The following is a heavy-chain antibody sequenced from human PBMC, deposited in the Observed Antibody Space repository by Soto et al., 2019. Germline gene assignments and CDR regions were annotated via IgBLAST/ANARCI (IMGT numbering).Heavy chain of an antibody. CDR1: GGSFSGYY. CDR2: INHSGST. V-gene: IGHV4-34*01. CDR3: ARGRKGGYYYYYYGMDV. Sequence: PSETLSLTCAVYGGSFSGYYWSWIRQPPGKGLEWIGEINHSGSTNYNPSLKSRVTISVDTSKNQFSLKLSSVTAADTAVYYCARGRKGGYYYYYYGMDVWGQGTTVTVSS. D-gene: IGHD3-16*01. J-gene: IGHJ6*02.